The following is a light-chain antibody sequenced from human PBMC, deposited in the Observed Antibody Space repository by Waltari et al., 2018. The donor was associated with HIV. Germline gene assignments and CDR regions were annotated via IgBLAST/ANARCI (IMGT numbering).Light chain of an antibody. Sequence: EIVLTQSPATLSLSPEDSATLSCRASQSVGNYLAWYQQKPGQAPRLLMYGASSRATGIPARFSGSGSGTDFTLTISSLEPGDFGVYYCQQRSNWPISFGQGTRLEIK. V-gene: IGKV3-11*01. CDR3: QQRSNWPIS. J-gene: IGKJ5*01. CDR2: GAS. CDR1: QSVGNY.